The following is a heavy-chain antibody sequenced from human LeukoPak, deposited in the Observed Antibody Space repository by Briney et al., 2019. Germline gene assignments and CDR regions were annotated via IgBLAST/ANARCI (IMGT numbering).Heavy chain of an antibody. J-gene: IGHJ4*02. CDR3: ARDLGYSGEFNFDY. D-gene: IGHD5-12*01. CDR2: ISSSSSTI. V-gene: IGHV3-48*04. CDR1: GFTFSSYS. Sequence: PGGSLRLSCAASGFTFSSYSMNWVRQAPGKGLEWVSYISSSSSTIYYADSVKGRFTISRDNAKNSLYLQMNSLRAEDTAVYYCARDLGYSGEFNFDYWGQGTLVTVSS.